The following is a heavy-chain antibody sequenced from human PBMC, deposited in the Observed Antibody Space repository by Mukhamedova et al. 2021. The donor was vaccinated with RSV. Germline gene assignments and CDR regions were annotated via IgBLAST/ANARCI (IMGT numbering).Heavy chain of an antibody. Sequence: AISWVRQAPGQGLEWMGGIIPIFGTANYAQKFQGRVTITADESMSTAYMELSSLRSEDTAVYYCARANSSFNYWGQGTLVTVSS. D-gene: IGHD6-13*01. CDR2: IIPIFGTA. V-gene: IGHV1-69*01. CDR1: A. J-gene: IGHJ4*02. CDR3: ARANSSFNY.